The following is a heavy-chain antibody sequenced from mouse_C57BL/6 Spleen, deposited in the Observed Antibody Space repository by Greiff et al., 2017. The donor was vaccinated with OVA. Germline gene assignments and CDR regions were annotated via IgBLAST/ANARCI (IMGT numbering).Heavy chain of an antibody. Sequence: EVQLQQSGPELVKPGASVKMSCKASGYTFTDYNMHWVKQSPGKSLEWIGYINPNNGGTSYNQKFKGKATLTVNKSSSTAYMELRSLTSEDSAVYYCARGEELGRRYFDVWGTGTTVTVSS. CDR1: GYTFTDYN. CDR3: ARGEELGRRYFDV. CDR2: INPNNGGT. V-gene: IGHV1-22*01. J-gene: IGHJ1*03. D-gene: IGHD4-1*01.